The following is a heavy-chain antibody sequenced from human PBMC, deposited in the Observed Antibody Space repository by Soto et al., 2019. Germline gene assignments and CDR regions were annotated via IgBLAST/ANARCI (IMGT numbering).Heavy chain of an antibody. CDR1: GYTFTAYS. Sequence: ASVKVSCKASGYTFTAYSIHWVRQAPGQGLEWMGIINPSGGRTNYAQKFQGRVTMTRDTSTSTVYMELSSLRSEDTAVYYCARDRITMVRGGGYGMDVWGQGTTVTVSS. D-gene: IGHD3-10*01. J-gene: IGHJ6*02. CDR3: ARDRITMVRGGGYGMDV. CDR2: INPSGGRT. V-gene: IGHV1-46*01.